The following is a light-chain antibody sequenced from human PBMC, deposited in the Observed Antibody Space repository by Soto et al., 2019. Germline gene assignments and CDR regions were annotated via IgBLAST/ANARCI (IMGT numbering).Light chain of an antibody. CDR2: GNS. J-gene: IGLJ1*01. CDR3: QSLDSSMSGYV. CDR1: ISNIGTDIYD. Sequence: QSVLTQPPSVSGAPGQRVTISCSGSISNIGTDIYDVYWYQHLPGTATKLLIYGNSDRPSWVPHLFSGSKSGTSAALAITGLQAEDEADYYYQSLDSSMSGYVFGTGTKLTVL. V-gene: IGLV1-40*01.